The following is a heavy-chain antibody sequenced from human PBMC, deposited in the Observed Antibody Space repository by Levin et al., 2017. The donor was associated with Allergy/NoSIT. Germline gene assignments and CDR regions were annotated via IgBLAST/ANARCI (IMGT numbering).Heavy chain of an antibody. CDR2: IYSTGST. V-gene: IGHV4-59*01. J-gene: IGHJ6*02. D-gene: IGHD3-10*01. CDR3: ARDAGLGDGMDV. CDR1: GGSITNYY. Sequence: SETLSLTCSVSGGSITNYYWTWIRQPPGKGLEWIGSIYSTGSTNYNPSLKSRVTISVDTSKKQFSLKVTSVTAADTAVYYCARDAGLGDGMDVWGQGTTVTVSS.